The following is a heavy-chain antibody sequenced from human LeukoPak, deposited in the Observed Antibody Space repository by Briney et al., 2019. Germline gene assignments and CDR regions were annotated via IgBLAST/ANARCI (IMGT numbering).Heavy chain of an antibody. J-gene: IGHJ4*02. CDR3: AKDLSFVAPANYFDY. V-gene: IGHV3-30*18. Sequence: GGSLRLSCAASTFTFSSYGIHWVRQAPGKGLEWVAFISYDGANQYYADSVKGRFTISRDNSKNTLYLQMNSLRAEDTAVYYCAKDLSFVAPANYFDYWGQGTLVAVSS. CDR2: ISYDGANQ. D-gene: IGHD2-21*01. CDR1: TFTFSSYG.